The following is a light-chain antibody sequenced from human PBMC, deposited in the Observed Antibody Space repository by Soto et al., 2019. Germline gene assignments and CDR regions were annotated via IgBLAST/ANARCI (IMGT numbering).Light chain of an antibody. CDR2: GAS. Sequence: EIVLTQSPGTLSLSPGERATLSCRASQSVTSNYLAWYQQEPGQAPRLLIYGASSRATGIPDRFSDSGSGTDFTLTISRLEPEDFAVYYCQQYGSSPWTFGQGTKVEIK. V-gene: IGKV3-20*01. J-gene: IGKJ1*01. CDR3: QQYGSSPWT. CDR1: QSVTSNY.